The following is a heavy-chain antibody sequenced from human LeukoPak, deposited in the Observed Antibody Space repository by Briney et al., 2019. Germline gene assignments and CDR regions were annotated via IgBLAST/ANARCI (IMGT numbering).Heavy chain of an antibody. Sequence: PGGSLRLSCAVSGIPFSNYWMDWVRQAPGKGLEWVAVINPDGSVINHADSVKGRFSISRDNARNSLFLQMNSLRAEDTAVYYCTSGWSTAFDNWGQGTLVSVSS. J-gene: IGHJ4*02. D-gene: IGHD5/OR15-5a*01. CDR1: GIPFSNYW. CDR2: INPDGSVI. V-gene: IGHV3-7*01. CDR3: TSGWSTAFDN.